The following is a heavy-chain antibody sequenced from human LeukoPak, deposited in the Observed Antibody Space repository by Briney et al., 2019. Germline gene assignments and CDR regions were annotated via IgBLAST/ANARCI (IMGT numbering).Heavy chain of an antibody. CDR3: VRHYVGTMLLD. D-gene: IGHD4/OR15-4a*01. Sequence: SETLSLTCTVSGGSITSSSHYWGWIRQPPGEGLEWIGSFRHSGTPDYNPSLRSRVATFVDTSKDQFSLKLSSVTAADTAVYFCVRHYVGTMLLDWVQGIQVTVS. J-gene: IGHJ4*02. CDR2: FRHSGTP. CDR1: GGSITSSSHY. V-gene: IGHV4-39*01.